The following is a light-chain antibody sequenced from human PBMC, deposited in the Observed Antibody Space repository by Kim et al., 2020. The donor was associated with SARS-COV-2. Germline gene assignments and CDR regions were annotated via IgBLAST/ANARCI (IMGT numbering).Light chain of an antibody. V-gene: IGKV1-5*03. Sequence: ASVGDRVTLTCRASQSISSWLAWYQQKPGKAPKLLIYKASSLESGVPSRFSGSGSGTEFTLTISSLQPDDFATYYCQQYNSYPLTFGGGTKVEIK. CDR1: QSISSW. CDR2: KAS. CDR3: QQYNSYPLT. J-gene: IGKJ4*01.